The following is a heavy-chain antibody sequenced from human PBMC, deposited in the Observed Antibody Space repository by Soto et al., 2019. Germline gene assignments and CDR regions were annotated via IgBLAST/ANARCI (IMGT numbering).Heavy chain of an antibody. D-gene: IGHD2-8*01. CDR2: IFYSGST. CDR3: ATGADIALMVYSNSFDY. CDR1: GGSISSSSYY. Sequence: QLQLQESGPGLVKPSETLSLTCTVSGGSISSSSYYYGWIRQPPGKGLEWIGSIFYSGSTKYKPSLKSRVTISLDTSKNQFSLRLSSVSAADTAVYYCATGADIALMVYSNSFDYWGQGTLVTVSS. J-gene: IGHJ4*02. V-gene: IGHV4-39*01.